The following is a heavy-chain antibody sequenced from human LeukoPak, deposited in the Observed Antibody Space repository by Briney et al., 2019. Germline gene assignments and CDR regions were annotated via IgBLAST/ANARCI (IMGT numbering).Heavy chain of an antibody. CDR3: ATSWGPDTSAFRWGRDGMDV. J-gene: IGHJ6*02. CDR1: GLTFNNYA. CDR2: ISKSGDHT. V-gene: IGHV3-23*01. D-gene: IGHD3-16*01. Sequence: PGGSLRLSCAVSGLTFNNYAMSWVRQAPGKGLEWVSAISKSGDHTYYAASAKGRFTIYRDKSKNTQYLQMNSLRAEDTAVYYCATSWGPDTSAFRWGRDGMDVWGQGTTVIVS.